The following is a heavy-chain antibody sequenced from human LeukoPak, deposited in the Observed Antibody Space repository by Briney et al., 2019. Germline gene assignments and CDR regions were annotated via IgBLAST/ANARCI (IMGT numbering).Heavy chain of an antibody. CDR3: ARATTYVGVHAFDI. D-gene: IGHD3-16*01. J-gene: IGHJ3*02. CDR2: ISAGGGAT. V-gene: IGHV3-23*01. Sequence: PGGSLRLSCTASGFTFSAYAMSWVRQAPGKGLEWVSLISAGGGATHYADSVRGRFTISRDNSKNMLYLQMNDLRAEDTAVYYCARATTYVGVHAFDIWGQGTMVTVSS. CDR1: GFTFSAYA.